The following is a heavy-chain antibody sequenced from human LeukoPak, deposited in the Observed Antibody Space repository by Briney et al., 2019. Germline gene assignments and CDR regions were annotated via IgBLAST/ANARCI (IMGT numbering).Heavy chain of an antibody. J-gene: IGHJ6*04. Sequence: PGGSLRLSCAASGFTFSSYWMSRVRQAPGKGLERVANINQDGSEKYYVDSVKGRFTISRDNAKNSLYLQMNTLRAEDTAVYHCARGGGGMDVWGKGTTVTVSS. V-gene: IGHV3-7*01. D-gene: IGHD3-16*01. CDR1: GFTFSSYW. CDR3: ARGGGGMDV. CDR2: INQDGSEK.